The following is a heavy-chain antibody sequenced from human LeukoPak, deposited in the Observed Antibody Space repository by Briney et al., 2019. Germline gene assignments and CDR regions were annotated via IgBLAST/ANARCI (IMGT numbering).Heavy chain of an antibody. Sequence: GGSLRLSCAASGFTFDDYGMSWVRQAPGKGLEWVSGINWNGGSTGCADSVKGRFTISRDNAKNSLYLEMNSLRAEDTALYFCAREITYQHSSAYDYWGQGTRVTVSS. CDR2: INWNGGST. D-gene: IGHD3-22*01. V-gene: IGHV3-20*04. CDR1: GFTFDDYG. J-gene: IGHJ4*02. CDR3: AREITYQHSSAYDY.